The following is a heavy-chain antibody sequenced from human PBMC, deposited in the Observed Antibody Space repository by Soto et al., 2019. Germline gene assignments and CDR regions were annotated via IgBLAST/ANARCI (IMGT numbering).Heavy chain of an antibody. J-gene: IGHJ3*01. CDR1: GFTFSDHL. Sequence: VQSGAEVRKPGASVNISCRASGFTFSDHLINWVRQVPGQSLEWMGWINPDNGSTKYSQTFQGRVTISRHSSASIVYVEVSDLTSEDTAVFYCARDILSVGPRANDAFDVWGQGTMVTVSS. V-gene: IGHV1-3*01. CDR3: ARDILSVGPRANDAFDV. D-gene: IGHD2-8*02. CDR2: INPDNGST.